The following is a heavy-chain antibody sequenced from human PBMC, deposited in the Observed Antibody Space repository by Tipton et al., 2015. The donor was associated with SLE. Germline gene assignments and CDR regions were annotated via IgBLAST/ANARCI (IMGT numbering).Heavy chain of an antibody. J-gene: IGHJ4*02. CDR1: GFTFSSYS. CDR2: ISSSSSYI. CDR3: ARDRIAAAGYFDY. Sequence: SLRLSCAASGFTFSSYSMNWVRQAPGKGLEWVSSISSSSSYIYYADSVKGRFTISRDNAKNSLYLQMNSLRAEDTAVYYCARDRIAAAGYFDYWDQGTLVTVSS. V-gene: IGHV3-21*01. D-gene: IGHD6-13*01.